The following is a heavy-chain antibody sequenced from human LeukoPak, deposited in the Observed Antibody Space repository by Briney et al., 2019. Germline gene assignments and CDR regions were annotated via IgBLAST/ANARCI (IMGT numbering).Heavy chain of an antibody. J-gene: IGHJ6*04. CDR3: ARMVSGGSYFGGMDV. D-gene: IGHD1-26*01. CDR2: MNAGNGNT. CDR1: GYIFTDYA. V-gene: IGHV1-3*01. Sequence: RASVKVSCKASGYIFTDYAIHWLRQAPGQRPEWMGWMNAGNGNTKYSQKFQGRITLIRDTSAATAYMELSSLRHDDLAVYYCARMVSGGSYFGGMDVWGKGTTVTVSS.